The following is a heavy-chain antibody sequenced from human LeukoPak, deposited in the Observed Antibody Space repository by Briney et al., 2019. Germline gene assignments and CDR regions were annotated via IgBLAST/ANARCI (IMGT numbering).Heavy chain of an antibody. CDR1: GFTFSSYS. CDR2: ISSSSSYI. CDR3: ARVLYSGYDRANLFDY. Sequence: GGSLRLPCAASGFTFSSYSMNWVRQAPGKGLEWVSSISSSSSYIYYADSVKGRFTISRDNSKNTLYLQMNSLRAEDTAVYYCARVLYSGYDRANLFDYWGQGTLVTVSS. D-gene: IGHD5-12*01. J-gene: IGHJ4*02. V-gene: IGHV3-21*01.